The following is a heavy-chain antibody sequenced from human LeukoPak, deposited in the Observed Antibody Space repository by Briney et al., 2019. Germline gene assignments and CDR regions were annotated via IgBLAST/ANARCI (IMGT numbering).Heavy chain of an antibody. CDR1: GFTYSDYW. CDR3: ARDRGPRTGFMVREAYDY. CDR2: INTDGSIT. D-gene: IGHD3-10*01. Sequence: GGSLRLSCAASGFTYSDYWIHWVRQAPGKGLVWVSRINTDGSITNYADSVKGRFSISRDNAKNTLYLQMSSLRAEDTAVYYCARDRGPRTGFMVREAYDYWGQGTLVTVSS. J-gene: IGHJ4*02. V-gene: IGHV3-74*01.